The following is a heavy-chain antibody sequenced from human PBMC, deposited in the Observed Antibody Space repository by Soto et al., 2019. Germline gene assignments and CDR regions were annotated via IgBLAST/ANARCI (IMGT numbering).Heavy chain of an antibody. CDR3: ARLPDYAPYYYYGMDV. V-gene: IGHV4-59*08. D-gene: IGHD4-17*01. J-gene: IGHJ6*02. CDR1: GGSISSYY. CDR2: IYYSGST. Sequence: SETLSLTCTVSGGSISSYYWSWIRQPPGKGLEWIGYIYYSGSTNYNPSLKSRVTISVDTSKNQFSLKLSSVTAADTAVYYCARLPDYAPYYYYGMDVWGQGTTVTVSS.